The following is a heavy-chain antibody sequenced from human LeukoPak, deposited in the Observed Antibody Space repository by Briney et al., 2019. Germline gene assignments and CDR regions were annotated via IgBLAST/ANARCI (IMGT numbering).Heavy chain of an antibody. Sequence: GGSLRLSCAASGFTFSNAWMNWVRQAPGKGLEWVGRIKSKTDGGTTDYAAPVKGRFTISRDDSKNTLYLQVNSLKTEDTAVYYCTTDLPSSVYDFWSGYYNGRNYWGQGTLVTVSS. J-gene: IGHJ4*02. CDR3: TTDLPSSVYDFWSGYYNGRNY. V-gene: IGHV3-15*07. CDR1: GFTFSNAW. D-gene: IGHD3-3*01. CDR2: IKSKTDGGTT.